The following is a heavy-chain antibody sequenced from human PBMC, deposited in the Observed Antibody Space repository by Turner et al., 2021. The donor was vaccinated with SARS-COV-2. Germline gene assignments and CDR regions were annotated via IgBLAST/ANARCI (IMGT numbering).Heavy chain of an antibody. Sequence: QLQLQESGPGLVKPSESLSLTCTVSGGSISSSYYYWGWIRQPPGKGLEWIGSIYYSGSTYSNPSLKSRVTISVDTSKNQFSLKLSSVTAADTAVYYCARQGSGSYYAVPHYWGQGTLVTVSS. CDR3: ARQGSGSYYAVPHY. V-gene: IGHV4-39*01. J-gene: IGHJ4*02. CDR1: GGSISSSYYY. CDR2: IYYSGST. D-gene: IGHD3-10*01.